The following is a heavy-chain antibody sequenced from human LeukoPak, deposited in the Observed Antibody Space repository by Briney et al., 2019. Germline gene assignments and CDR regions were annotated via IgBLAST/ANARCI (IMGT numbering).Heavy chain of an antibody. J-gene: IGHJ4*02. D-gene: IGHD6-13*01. CDR2: IYSGGST. Sequence: GGSLRLSCAASGFTISSNYMSWVRQAPGKGLEWVSVIYSGGSTYYADSVKGRFTISRDNAKNSLYLQMNSLRAEDTAVYYCARVRSRAAAGTSPGDYWGQGTLVTVSS. CDR3: ARVRSRAAAGTSPGDY. V-gene: IGHV3-53*01. CDR1: GFTISSNY.